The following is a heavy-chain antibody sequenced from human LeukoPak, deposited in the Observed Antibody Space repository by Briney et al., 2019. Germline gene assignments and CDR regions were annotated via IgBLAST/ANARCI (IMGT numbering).Heavy chain of an antibody. CDR1: GFTFSNAW. J-gene: IGHJ4*02. Sequence: TGGSLRLSCAASGFTFSNAWMTWVRQAPGKGLEWVGRIKSKTNGGTTDYAAPVKGRFTISRDDSKNTLYLQMNSLKTEDTAVYYCKSYGDYGLIAFDYWGQGTLVTVSS. D-gene: IGHD4-17*01. CDR2: IKSKTNGGTT. V-gene: IGHV3-15*01. CDR3: KSYGDYGLIAFDY.